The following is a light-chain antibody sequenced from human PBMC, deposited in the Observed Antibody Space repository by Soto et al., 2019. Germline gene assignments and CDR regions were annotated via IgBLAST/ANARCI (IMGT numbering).Light chain of an antibody. Sequence: QSVLTQPPSASGTPGQGVTISCSGSTSNIGSNTVNLYQQLPGTAPKLLIYSNNQRPSGVPDRFSGSKSGTSASLAISGLQSEDEADYYCAAWDDSLSGYVFGTGTKVTVL. CDR2: SNN. J-gene: IGLJ1*01. CDR1: TSNIGSNT. CDR3: AAWDDSLSGYV. V-gene: IGLV1-44*01.